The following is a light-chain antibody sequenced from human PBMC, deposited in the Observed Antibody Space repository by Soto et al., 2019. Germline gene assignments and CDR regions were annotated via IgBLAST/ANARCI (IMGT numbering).Light chain of an antibody. J-gene: IGLJ2*01. CDR1: SSDVGGYNY. CDR3: SSYRSSSTPVI. V-gene: IGLV2-14*01. CDR2: DVS. Sequence: QSALTQPASVSGSPGQSITISCTGTSSDVGGYNYVSWYQQHPGKAPKLMIYDVSNRPSGVSNRFSGSKSGNTASLTISGLQAEDEADYYCSSYRSSSTPVIFGGVTKLTVL.